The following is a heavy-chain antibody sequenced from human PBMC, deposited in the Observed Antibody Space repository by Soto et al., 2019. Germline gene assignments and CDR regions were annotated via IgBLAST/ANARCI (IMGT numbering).Heavy chain of an antibody. D-gene: IGHD3-10*01. CDR2: INHSGST. CDR3: ASPMVRGVPYYYCMDV. CDR1: GGSFSGYY. J-gene: IGHJ6*02. Sequence: QVQLQQWGAGLLKPSETLSLTCAVYGGSFSGYYWSWIRQPPGKGLEWIGEINHSGSTNYNPSLKSRLTISVDTSKKQFSLKLSSVPAADTAVYYCASPMVRGVPYYYCMDVWGQGTTVTVSS. V-gene: IGHV4-34*01.